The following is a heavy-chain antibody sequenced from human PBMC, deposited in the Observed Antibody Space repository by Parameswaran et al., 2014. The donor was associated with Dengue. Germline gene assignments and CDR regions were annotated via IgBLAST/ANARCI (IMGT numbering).Heavy chain of an antibody. CDR3: ATQQLDYYYGMDV. D-gene: IGHD6-6*01. J-gene: IGHJ6*02. CDR1: ISNA. CDR2: IIPIFGTA. Sequence: ISNARLVRQAPGQGLEWMGGIIPIFGTANYAQKFQGRVTITADESTSTAYMELSSLRSEDTAVYYCATQQLDYYYGMDVWGQGTTVTVSS. V-gene: IGHV1-69*01.